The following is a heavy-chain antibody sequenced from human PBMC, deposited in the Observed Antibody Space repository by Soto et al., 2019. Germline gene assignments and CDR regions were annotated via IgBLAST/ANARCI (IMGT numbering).Heavy chain of an antibody. D-gene: IGHD2-2*01. CDR2: IDWDDDK. V-gene: IGHV2-70*11. CDR3: ARTPPPPGICISTSCFNAGWFDP. J-gene: IGHJ5*02. Sequence: SGPTLVNPTQTLTLTCTFSGFSLSTSGMCVSWIRQPPGKALEWLARIDWDDDKYYSTSLKTRLTISKDTSKNQVVLTMTNMDPVDTATYYCARTPPPPGICISTSCFNAGWFDPWGQGTLVTVSS. CDR1: GFSLSTSGMC.